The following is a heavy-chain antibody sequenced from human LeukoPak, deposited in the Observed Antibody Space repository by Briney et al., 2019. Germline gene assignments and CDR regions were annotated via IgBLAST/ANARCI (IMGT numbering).Heavy chain of an antibody. CDR1: GFTFSSYG. CDR3: AKDLERYYYDSSGYPKDY. D-gene: IGHD3-22*01. Sequence: GRSLRLSCAASGFTFSSYGMHWVSQAPGKGLEWVAVISYDGSNKYYADSVKGRFTISRDNSKNTLYLQMNSLRAEDTAVYYCAKDLERYYYDSSGYPKDYWGQGTLVTVSS. J-gene: IGHJ4*02. CDR2: ISYDGSNK. V-gene: IGHV3-30*18.